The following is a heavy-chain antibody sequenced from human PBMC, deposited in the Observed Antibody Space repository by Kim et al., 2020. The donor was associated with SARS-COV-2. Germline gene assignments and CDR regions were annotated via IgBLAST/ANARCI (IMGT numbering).Heavy chain of an antibody. CDR3: AKSRGLAVPDNRVGFDY. V-gene: IGHV3-23*01. Sequence: GGSLRLSCAASGFTFSSYAMGWVRQAPGKGLEWVSIISGSGSNTYYADSVKGRFTISRDNSKNILYLQMNSLRAEDTAVYYCAKSRGLAVPDNRVGFDYWGQGTLVTVSS. CDR2: ISGSGSNT. J-gene: IGHJ4*02. D-gene: IGHD6-19*01. CDR1: GFTFSSYA.